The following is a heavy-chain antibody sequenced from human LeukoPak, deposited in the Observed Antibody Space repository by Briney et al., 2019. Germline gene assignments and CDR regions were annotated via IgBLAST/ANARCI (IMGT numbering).Heavy chain of an antibody. Sequence: GGSLRLSCAASGFTVSSNYMSWVRRAPGKGLEWVSVIYTGGSTYYAGSVKGRFTISRDNSKKTLYLQMNSLRAEDTAVYYCARVGSGWEFDHWGQGTLVTVSS. CDR1: GFTVSSNY. CDR2: IYTGGST. CDR3: ARVGSGWEFDH. D-gene: IGHD6-19*01. J-gene: IGHJ4*02. V-gene: IGHV3-53*01.